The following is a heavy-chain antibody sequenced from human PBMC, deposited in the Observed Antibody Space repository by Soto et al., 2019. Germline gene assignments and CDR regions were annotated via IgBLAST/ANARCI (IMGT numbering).Heavy chain of an antibody. CDR1: GDTFSSYA. CDR3: AAGKGYCSGGSCATSYYYYYYGMDV. J-gene: IGHJ6*02. CDR2: IIPIFGTA. Sequence: QVQLVQSGAEVKKPGSSVKVSCKASGDTFSSYAISWVRQAPGQGLEWMGGIIPIFGTANYAQKFQGRVTITADESTSTAYMELSSLRSEDTAVYYCAAGKGYCSGGSCATSYYYYYYGMDVWGQGTTVTVSS. D-gene: IGHD2-15*01. V-gene: IGHV1-69*01.